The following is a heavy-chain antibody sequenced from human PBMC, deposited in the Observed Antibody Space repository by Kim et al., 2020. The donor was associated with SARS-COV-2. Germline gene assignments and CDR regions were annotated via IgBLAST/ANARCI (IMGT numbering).Heavy chain of an antibody. CDR3: VGGTWGGINDY. CDR2: INTKEGDT. D-gene: IGHD3-16*01. J-gene: IGHJ4*02. V-gene: IGHV1-18*01. Sequence: ASVKVSCKASGDTPSISDFNWVRQAPGQGLEWMGWINTKEGDTSYALKLQGRFTMTTDSSTSTAYMELRSLNSDDTAVYYCVGGTWGGINDYWVQGTRLT. CDR1: GDTPSISD.